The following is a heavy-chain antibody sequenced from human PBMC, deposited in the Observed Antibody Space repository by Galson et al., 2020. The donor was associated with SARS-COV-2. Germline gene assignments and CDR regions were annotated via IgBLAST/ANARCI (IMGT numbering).Heavy chain of an antibody. J-gene: IGHJ4*02. V-gene: IGHV3-49*04. D-gene: IGHD3-3*01. CDR2: IRSKAYGGTT. Sequence: TGGPLRLSCTASGFTFGDYAMSWVRQAPGKGLEWVGFIRSKAYGGTTEYAASVKGRFTISRDDSKSIAYLQMNSLKTEDTSVYYCTRDDFWSGYYGYWGQGTLVTVSS. CDR1: GFTFGDYA. CDR3: TRDDFWSGYYGY.